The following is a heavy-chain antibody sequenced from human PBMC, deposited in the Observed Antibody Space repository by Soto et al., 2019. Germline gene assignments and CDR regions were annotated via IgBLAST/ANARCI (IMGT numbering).Heavy chain of an antibody. J-gene: IGHJ4*02. V-gene: IGHV1-18*01. CDR3: ARGRYGDY. CDR1: GYIFTTYG. CDR2: ISAHNGNT. Sequence: QVHLVQSGAEVKKPGASVKVSCKGSGYIFTTYGITWVRQAPGQGLAWMGWISAHNGNTNYAQKLQGRVTGTRDTSTSTAYRELRHLRSDDTAVYYCARGRYGDYWGQGALVNVSS. D-gene: IGHD1-1*01.